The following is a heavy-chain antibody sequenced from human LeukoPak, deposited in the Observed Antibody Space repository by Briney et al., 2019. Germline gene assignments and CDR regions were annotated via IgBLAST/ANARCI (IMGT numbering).Heavy chain of an antibody. V-gene: IGHV3-7*05. CDR3: ARVARYDTGWHGVWDY. Sequence: GGSLRLSCAASVFTYSSYWMTWVCPAPGKGPEWVANIKQDGSQKYYVDSLKARFTISRDNAKNSLYLQMSSLRAEDTAVYYCARVARYDTGWHGVWDYWGQGTLVTVSS. D-gene: IGHD6-19*01. J-gene: IGHJ4*02. CDR1: VFTYSSYW. CDR2: IKQDGSQK.